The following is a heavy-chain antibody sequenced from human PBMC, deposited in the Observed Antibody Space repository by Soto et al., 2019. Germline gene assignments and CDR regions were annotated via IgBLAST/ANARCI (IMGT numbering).Heavy chain of an antibody. D-gene: IGHD1-26*01. V-gene: IGHV3-23*04. CDR2: IGGTGSDT. Sequence: DVQLVESGGGLVQPGRSLRLSCAASRFTFSDFAMSWVRQAPGKGLEWVSSIGGTGSDTYYADSVKGRFTISRDNSRNTLFLQMDNLRDEDTAVYYCAKDAVPYNGKWDWFDSWGQGTLVTVSS. CDR1: RFTFSDFA. J-gene: IGHJ5*01. CDR3: AKDAVPYNGKWDWFDS.